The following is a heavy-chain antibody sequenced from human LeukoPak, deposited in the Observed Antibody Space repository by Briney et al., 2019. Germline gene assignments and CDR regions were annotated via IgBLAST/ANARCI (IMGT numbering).Heavy chain of an antibody. Sequence: GGSLGLSCAASGFTFSSYAMSWVRQAPGKGLEWVSGISGSGGSTYHADSVKGRFTISRDNSKNTLYLQMNSLRAEDTAVYYCAKDPTTYYDSSGYGRYNWFDPWGQGTLVTVSS. V-gene: IGHV3-23*01. CDR3: AKDPTTYYDSSGYGRYNWFDP. CDR1: GFTFSSYA. CDR2: ISGSGGST. D-gene: IGHD3-22*01. J-gene: IGHJ5*02.